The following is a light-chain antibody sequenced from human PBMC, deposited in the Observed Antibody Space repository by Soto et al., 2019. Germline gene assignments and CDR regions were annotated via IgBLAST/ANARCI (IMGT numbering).Light chain of an antibody. V-gene: IGKV1-9*01. Sequence: DLQMTQSRSTVSASVGDSVTITCRASQSISSWLAWYPPRPGKATKLLIYAASTLQSGVPSRFSGRGSGTEGTRPISSLQPEEGATDAGQTLNSYPLTVRGGTKVAI. CDR2: AAS. J-gene: IGKJ4*01. CDR1: QSISSW. CDR3: QTLNSYPLT.